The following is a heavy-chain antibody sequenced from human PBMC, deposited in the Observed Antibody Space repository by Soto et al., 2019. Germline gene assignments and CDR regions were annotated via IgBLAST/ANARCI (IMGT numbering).Heavy chain of an antibody. CDR3: ARDYDILTDYYYYGMDV. CDR2: ISAYNGNT. CDR1: GYTFPSYG. D-gene: IGHD3-9*01. J-gene: IGHJ6*02. Sequence: QVQLVQSGAEVKKPGASVKVSCKASGYTFPSYGISWVRQAPGQGLEWMGWISAYNGNTNYAQKLQGRVTMTTDTSTSTAYMELRSLRTDDTAVYYCARDYDILTDYYYYGMDVWGQGTTVTVSS. V-gene: IGHV1-18*01.